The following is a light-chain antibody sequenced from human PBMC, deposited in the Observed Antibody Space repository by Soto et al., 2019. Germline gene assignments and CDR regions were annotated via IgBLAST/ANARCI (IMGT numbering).Light chain of an antibody. J-gene: IGLJ1*01. Sequence: QSALTQPASVSGSPGQSITISCTGTRYDVGDYNHVSWYQQNPGKAPKLMIYDVTNRPSGVSNRFSGSKSGNTASLTISGLQAEDEADYYCSSYTISNTYVFGTGTKLTVL. CDR1: RYDVGDYNH. CDR3: SSYTISNTYV. V-gene: IGLV2-14*01. CDR2: DVT.